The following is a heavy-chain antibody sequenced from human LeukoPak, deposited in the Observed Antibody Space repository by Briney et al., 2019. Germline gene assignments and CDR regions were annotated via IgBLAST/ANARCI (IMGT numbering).Heavy chain of an antibody. J-gene: IGHJ4*02. Sequence: SETLSLTCTVSGGSISSSRYYWGWIRQPPVKGLEWIGSIYYSGSTYYNPSLKSRVTISVDTSKNQFSLKLSSVTAADTAVYYCARLVWAYSSSPGRTATFDYWGQGTLVTVSS. D-gene: IGHD6-6*01. CDR1: GGSISSSRYY. CDR2: IYYSGST. CDR3: ARLVWAYSSSPGRTATFDY. V-gene: IGHV4-39*01.